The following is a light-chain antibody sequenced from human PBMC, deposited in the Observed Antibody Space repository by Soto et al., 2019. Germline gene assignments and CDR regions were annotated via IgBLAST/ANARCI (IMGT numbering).Light chain of an antibody. J-gene: IGKJ2*01. CDR1: QSLNSNF. CDR3: QQYDTSPPRYT. CDR2: AAS. V-gene: IGKV3-20*01. Sequence: EIVLTQSPGTLSLSTGESATLSCRDSQSLNSNFLAWYQQKPGQAPRHLVYAASSRATGIPDRFSGSASGTVFTLTISRLEPEDFAVYYCQQYDTSPPRYTFGQGTKLEIK.